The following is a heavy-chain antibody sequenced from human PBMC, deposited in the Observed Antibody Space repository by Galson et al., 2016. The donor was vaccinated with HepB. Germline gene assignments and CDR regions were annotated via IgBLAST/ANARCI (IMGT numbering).Heavy chain of an antibody. J-gene: IGHJ5*02. CDR1: GYTFTSYA. CDR3: ARSARYNGFDP. D-gene: IGHD4-17*01. CDR2: INGGSDNR. V-gene: IGHV1-3*01. Sequence: SVKVSCKASGYTFTSYAIHWLRQAPGQSLEWVGWINGGSDNRRYSQKFQDRVTITRDTSANTAYMELTSLTSEDTAVYYCARSARYNGFDPWGQGTLVTVSS.